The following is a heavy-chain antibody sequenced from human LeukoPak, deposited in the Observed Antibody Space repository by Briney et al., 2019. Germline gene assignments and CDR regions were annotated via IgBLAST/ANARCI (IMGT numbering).Heavy chain of an antibody. J-gene: IGHJ3*02. CDR2: IYHSGST. D-gene: IGHD1-26*01. Sequence: PSETLSLTCAVYGGSFSGYYWGWIRQPPGKGLEWIGSIYHSGSTYYNPSLKSRVTISVDTSKHQLSLKLSSVTAADTAVYYCAGVCIVGATRCDAFDIWGQGTMVTVSS. CDR1: GGSFSGYY. CDR3: AGVCIVGATRCDAFDI. V-gene: IGHV4-38-2*01.